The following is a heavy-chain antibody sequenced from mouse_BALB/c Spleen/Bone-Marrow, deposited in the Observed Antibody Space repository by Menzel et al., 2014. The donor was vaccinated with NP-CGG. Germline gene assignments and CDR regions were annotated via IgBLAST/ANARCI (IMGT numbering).Heavy chain of an antibody. D-gene: IGHD2-10*02. Sequence: VQGVESGPGLVAPSQSLSITCTVSGFSLTSYGVHWVRQPPGKGLGWLGVIWAGGSTNYNSALMSRLSISKDNSKSQVFLEMNSLQTDDTAIYYCAREKYGNDYWGQGTTLTVSS. V-gene: IGHV2-9*02. CDR1: GFSLTSYG. J-gene: IGHJ2*01. CDR2: IWAGGST. CDR3: AREKYGNDY.